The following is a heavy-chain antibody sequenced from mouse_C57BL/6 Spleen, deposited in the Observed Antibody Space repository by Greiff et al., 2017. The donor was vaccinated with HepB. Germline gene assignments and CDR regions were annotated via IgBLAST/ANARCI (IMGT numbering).Heavy chain of an antibody. V-gene: IGHV3-6*01. J-gene: IGHJ2*01. CDR2: ISYDGSN. Sequence: EVKLLESGPGLVKPSQSLSLTCSVTGYSITSGYYWNWIRQFPGNKLEWMGYISYDGSNNYNPSLKNRISITRDTSKNQFFLKLNSVTTEDTATYYCAREGLGPYFDYWGQGTTLTVSS. D-gene: IGHD4-1*01. CDR3: AREGLGPYFDY. CDR1: GYSITSGYY.